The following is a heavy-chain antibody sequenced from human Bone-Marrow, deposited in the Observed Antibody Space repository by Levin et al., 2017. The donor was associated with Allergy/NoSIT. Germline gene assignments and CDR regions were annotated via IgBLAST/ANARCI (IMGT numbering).Heavy chain of an antibody. Sequence: GGSLRLSCVASGFTFSSYVMTWVRQAPGKGLEWVSGISASGGSTHYADSVKGRFTISRDNARNTLFLQMNNLRVEDTAVYFCANSRYCVSTGCYDYWGQGTLVTVSS. D-gene: IGHD5/OR15-5a*01. V-gene: IGHV3-23*01. CDR2: ISASGGST. CDR3: ANSRYCVSTGCYDY. CDR1: GFTFSSYV. J-gene: IGHJ4*02.